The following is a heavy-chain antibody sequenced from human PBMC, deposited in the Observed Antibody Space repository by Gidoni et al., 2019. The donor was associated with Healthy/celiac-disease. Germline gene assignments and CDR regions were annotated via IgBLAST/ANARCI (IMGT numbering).Heavy chain of an antibody. J-gene: IGHJ4*02. CDR1: GFTFSSYT. Sequence: EVQLVESGGGLVKPGGSLRLSGAASGFTFSSYTMNWVRQAPGKGLEWVSSISSSSSYIYYADSVKGRFTISRDNAKNSLYLQMNSLRAEDTAVYYCARDCGGDCLYYFDYWGQGTLVTVSS. CDR2: ISSSSSYI. V-gene: IGHV3-21*01. CDR3: ARDCGGDCLYYFDY. D-gene: IGHD2-21*02.